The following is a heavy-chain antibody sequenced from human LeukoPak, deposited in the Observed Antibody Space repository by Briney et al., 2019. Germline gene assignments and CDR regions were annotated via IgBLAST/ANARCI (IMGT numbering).Heavy chain of an antibody. CDR1: GFTFSSYW. D-gene: IGHD5-24*01. J-gene: IGHJ4*02. V-gene: IGHV3-48*04. CDR2: ISDSGSTI. Sequence: GGSLRLSCAASGFTFSSYWMTWVRQAPGKGLEWVSFISDSGSTIYYADSVKGRFTISRDNAKNSLYLQMNSLRVEDTAVYYCAVITSGYWGQGTLVTVSS. CDR3: AVITSGY.